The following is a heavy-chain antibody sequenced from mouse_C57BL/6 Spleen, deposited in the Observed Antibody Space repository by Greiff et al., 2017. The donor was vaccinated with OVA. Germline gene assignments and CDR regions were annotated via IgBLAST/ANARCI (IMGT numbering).Heavy chain of an antibody. D-gene: IGHD2-3*01. V-gene: IGHV5-17*01. CDR2: ISSGSSTI. J-gene: IGHJ1*03. CDR1: GFTFSDYG. CDR3: ARRTHDGYYWYFDV. Sequence: EVKLMESGGGLVKPGGSLKLSCAASGFTFSDYGMHWVRQAPEKGLEWVAYISSGSSTIYYADTVKGRFTISRDNAKNTLFLQMTSLRSEDTAMYYCARRTHDGYYWYFDVWGTGTTVTVSS.